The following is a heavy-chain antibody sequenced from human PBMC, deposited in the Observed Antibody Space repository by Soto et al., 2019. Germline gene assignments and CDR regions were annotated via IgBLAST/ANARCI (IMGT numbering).Heavy chain of an antibody. D-gene: IGHD3-10*01. CDR2: IRSRANNYAT. CDR1: VFTFSSNS. J-gene: IGHJ6*01. Sequence: VGSLRLSCASSVFTFSSNSMNCVRHSSGKWLEWVGRIRSRANNYATSSAASVKGRFKFSRDDSKNTAYLQMSTLKTEDTAVYYCNRGQGETIGDYNDHGMDAWGQGTTGTV. V-gene: IGHV3-73*01. CDR3: NRGQGETIGDYNDHGMDA.